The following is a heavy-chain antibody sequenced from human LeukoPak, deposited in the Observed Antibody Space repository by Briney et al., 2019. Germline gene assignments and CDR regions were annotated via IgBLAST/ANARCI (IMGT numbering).Heavy chain of an antibody. V-gene: IGHV3-49*04. D-gene: IGHD3-3*01. J-gene: IGHJ4*02. CDR2: IRSKAYGGTT. CDR3: TRAVRYYDFWSGYRYYFDY. CDR1: GFTFGDYA. Sequence: GGSLRLSCTASGFTFGDYAMSWVRQAPGKGLEWVGFIRSKAYGGTTEYAASVKGRFTISRDDSKSIAYPQMNSLKTEDTAVYYCTRAVRYYDFWSGYRYYFDYWGQGTLVTVSS.